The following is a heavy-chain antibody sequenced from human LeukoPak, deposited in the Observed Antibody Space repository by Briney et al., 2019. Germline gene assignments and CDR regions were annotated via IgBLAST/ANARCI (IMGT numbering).Heavy chain of an antibody. CDR3: ARGSRMTNIGVLNAADF. J-gene: IGHJ4*02. CDR2: INHSGMT. Sequence: SETLSLTCAVYSGSFSGLYWSWIRQTPGRGLEWIGEINHSGMTKYNPSLKSRVTMSVDTSKSQFSLKLTSVTAADTAMYFCARGSRMTNIGVLNAADFWGQGTLVTVSS. V-gene: IGHV4-34*01. CDR1: SGSFSGLY. D-gene: IGHD3-3*01.